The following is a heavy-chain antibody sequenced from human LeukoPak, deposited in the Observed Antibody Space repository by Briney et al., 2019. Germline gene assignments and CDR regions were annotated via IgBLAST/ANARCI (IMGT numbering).Heavy chain of an antibody. J-gene: IGHJ4*02. V-gene: IGHV3-23*01. CDR3: AKDPRYLSLDTLFGLVIISPPNY. D-gene: IGHD3/OR15-3a*01. CDR1: GFTFSSYM. CDR2: ISGSGGTT. Sequence: GGSLRLSCAASGFTFSSYMMTGVRQAPGQGLVWVSTISGSGGTTYNADSVKGRFTISRDNSKNTLYLQMNSLKAEDTAVYYCAKDPRYLSLDTLFGLVIISPPNYWGQGTLVTVSS.